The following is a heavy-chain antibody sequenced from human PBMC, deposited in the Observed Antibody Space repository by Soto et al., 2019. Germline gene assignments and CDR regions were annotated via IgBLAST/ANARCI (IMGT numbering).Heavy chain of an antibody. CDR1: GFTFSSYA. CDR2: ISGSGGST. Sequence: GGSLRLSCAASGFTFSSYAMSWVHQAPGKGLEWVSAISGSGGSTYYADSVKGRFTISRDNSKNTLYLQMNSLRAEDTAVYYCAKSFNSGTFGYSLDYWGQGTLVTVSS. D-gene: IGHD5-18*01. V-gene: IGHV3-23*01. J-gene: IGHJ4*02. CDR3: AKSFNSGTFGYSLDY.